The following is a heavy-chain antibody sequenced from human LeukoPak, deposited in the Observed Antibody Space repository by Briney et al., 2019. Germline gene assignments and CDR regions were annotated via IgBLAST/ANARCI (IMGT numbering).Heavy chain of an antibody. V-gene: IGHV4-59*08. D-gene: IGHD3-10*01. Sequence: SETLSLTCTVSGGSISSYYWSWIRQPPGKGLEWIGYIYYSGSTYYNPSLKSRVTILVDTSKNQFSLKLSSVTAADTAVYYCARPYYYGSGSYSDPYYFDYWGQGTLVAVSS. CDR1: GGSISSYY. CDR3: ARPYYYGSGSYSDPYYFDY. CDR2: IYYSGST. J-gene: IGHJ4*02.